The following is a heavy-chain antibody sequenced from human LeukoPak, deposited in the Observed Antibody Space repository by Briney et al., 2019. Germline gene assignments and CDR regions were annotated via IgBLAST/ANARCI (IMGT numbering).Heavy chain of an antibody. D-gene: IGHD6-25*01. CDR2: IKQDGSEK. CDR3: ARGSEYYYYYMDV. J-gene: IGHJ6*03. V-gene: IGHV3-7*01. Sequence: GGSLRLSCAASGFTFSNYWMSWVRQAPGKGLEWVANIKQDGSEKYYVDSVKGRFTISRDNAKNSLYLQMNSLRAEDTAVYYCARGSEYYYYYMDVWGKGTTVTVSS. CDR1: GFTFSNYW.